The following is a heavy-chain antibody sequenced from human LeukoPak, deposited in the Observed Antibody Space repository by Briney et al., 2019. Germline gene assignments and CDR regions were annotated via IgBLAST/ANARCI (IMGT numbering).Heavy chain of an antibody. CDR2: IIPILGIA. D-gene: IGHD2-15*01. V-gene: IGHV1-69*04. CDR1: GYTLTELS. CDR3: ASELCSGSSCYSLDY. Sequence: EASVRVSCKVSGYTLTELSMHWVRQAPGKGLEWMGRIIPILGIANYAQKFQGRVTITADKSTSTAYMELSSLRSEDTAVYYCASELCSGSSCYSLDYWGQGTLVTVSS. J-gene: IGHJ4*02.